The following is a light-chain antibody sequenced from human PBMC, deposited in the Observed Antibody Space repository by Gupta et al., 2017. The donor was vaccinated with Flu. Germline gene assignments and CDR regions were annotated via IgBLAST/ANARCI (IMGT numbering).Light chain of an antibody. CDR3: TTWDNSLNAGV. J-gene: IGLJ3*02. V-gene: IGLV1-44*01. CDR1: SSNIGSSS. Sequence: SVLTQQPSDSGTPGQRVTLSCSGSSSNIGSSSVHWYQQRPGTAPKHLMYNEDQRPSGVPDRFSGSKSGTSASLAISGLQSDDEADYYCTTWDNSLNAGVFGGGTKLTVL. CDR2: NED.